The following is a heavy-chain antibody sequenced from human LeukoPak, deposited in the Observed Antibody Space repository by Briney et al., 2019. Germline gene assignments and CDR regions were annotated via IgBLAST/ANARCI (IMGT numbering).Heavy chain of an antibody. D-gene: IGHD3-9*01. CDR3: ARDGTIFSDH. V-gene: IGHV4-4*02. J-gene: IGHJ5*02. CDR2: IYHSGIT. Sequence: PSGTLSLTCAVSGDSISNSNWWSWVRQPPGKGLEWIGEIYHSGITNYHPSLKRRVTISVDKSKNQFSLKLTSVTAADTAVYYCARDGTIFSDHWGQGTLVTVSS. CDR1: GDSISNSNW.